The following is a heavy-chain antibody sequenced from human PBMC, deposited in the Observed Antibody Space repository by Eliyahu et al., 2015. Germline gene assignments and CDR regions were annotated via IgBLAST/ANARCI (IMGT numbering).Heavy chain of an antibody. D-gene: IGHD3-3*01. V-gene: IGHV3-23*01. CDR3: AKEPNFWSGYPFDC. CDR2: ISGSGGST. Sequence: EVQLLESGGGLVQPGGSLRLXXXASGFTXNSYAMSWVRQAXGKGLEWVSGISGSGGSTYYADSVKGRITISRDNSKNTLYMQMSSLRAEDTAVYYCAKEPNFWSGYPFDCWGQGTLVTVSS. CDR1: GFTXNSYA. J-gene: IGHJ4*02.